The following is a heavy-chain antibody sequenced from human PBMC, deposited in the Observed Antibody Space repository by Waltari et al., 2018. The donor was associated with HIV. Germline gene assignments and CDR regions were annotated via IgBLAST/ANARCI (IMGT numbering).Heavy chain of an antibody. V-gene: IGHV1-2*02. J-gene: IGHJ4*02. CDR3: ARPSAFTIFGILTPFDY. Sequence: VQVVQSGAEVKKPGASVKVSCTTSGYTFTDYYIHWVRQAPGQGLELLGWIKPKNGDTKFAQKFQGRVTLTRDTSITTTYLELNSLRFDDAAIYYCARPSAFTIFGILTPFDYWGQGTLVTVSS. CDR1: GYTFTDYY. CDR2: IKPKNGDT. D-gene: IGHD3-3*01.